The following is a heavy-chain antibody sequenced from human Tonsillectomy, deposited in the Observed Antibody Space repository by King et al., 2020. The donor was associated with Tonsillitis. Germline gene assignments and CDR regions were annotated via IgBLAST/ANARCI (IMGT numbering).Heavy chain of an antibody. V-gene: IGHV3-33*01. Sequence: QLVQSGGGVVQPGRSLRLSCAASGFTFSSYGMHWVRQAPGKGLEWVAVIWYDGSNKYYADSVKGRFTISRDNSKNTLYLQMNSLRAEDTAVYYCARDGYSGDYFDYWGQGTLVTVSS. CDR1: GFTFSSYG. CDR2: IWYDGSNK. CDR3: ARDGYSGDYFDY. J-gene: IGHJ4*02. D-gene: IGHD1-26*01.